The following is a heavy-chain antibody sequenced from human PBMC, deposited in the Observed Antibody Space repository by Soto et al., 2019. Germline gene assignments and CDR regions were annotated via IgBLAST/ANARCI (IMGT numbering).Heavy chain of an antibody. Sequence: PGGSLRLSCAASGFTFSSYGMHWVRQAPGKGLEWVAVIWYDGSNKYYADSVKGRFTISRDNSKNTLYLQMNSLRAEDTAVYYCARERDIVVVPAAMGGPAAGWGQGTLVTVSS. CDR1: GFTFSSYG. V-gene: IGHV3-33*01. CDR3: ARERDIVVVPAAMGGPAAG. J-gene: IGHJ4*02. D-gene: IGHD2-2*01. CDR2: IWYDGSNK.